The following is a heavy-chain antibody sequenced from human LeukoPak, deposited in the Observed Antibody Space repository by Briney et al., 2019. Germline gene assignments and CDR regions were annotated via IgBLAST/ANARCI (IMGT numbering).Heavy chain of an antibody. CDR1: GFTFSSYW. CDR2: IKQDGSEK. Sequence: GGSLRLSCAASGFTFSSYWMSWVRQAPGKGLEWVANIKQDGSEKYYVDSVKGRFTISRDNAKNSLYLQMNSLRAEDTAVYYCARDDLYDSSGRFDYWGQGTLVTVSS. D-gene: IGHD3-22*01. CDR3: ARDDLYDSSGRFDY. J-gene: IGHJ4*02. V-gene: IGHV3-7*01.